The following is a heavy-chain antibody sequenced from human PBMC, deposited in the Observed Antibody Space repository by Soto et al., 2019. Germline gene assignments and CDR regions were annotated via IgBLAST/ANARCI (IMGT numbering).Heavy chain of an antibody. Sequence: PSGSHPNSCVLSDSLDISYRRILIKKFPGKGLEWIAYTSYTGNTNYNPSLQSRVTISLDTSKNQLSLKLTSMTAADTAVYYCARDMHAGFTHYFGPGGQGTLLTVS. CDR3: ARDMHAGFTHYFGP. CDR1: DSLDISYR. D-gene: IGHD1-26*01. V-gene: IGHV4-59*02. CDR2: TSYTGNT. J-gene: IGHJ5*02.